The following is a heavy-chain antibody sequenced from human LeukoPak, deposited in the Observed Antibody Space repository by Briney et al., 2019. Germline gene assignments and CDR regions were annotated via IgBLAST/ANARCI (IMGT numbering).Heavy chain of an antibody. CDR1: GYTFTGYY. Sequence: ASVKVSCEASGYTFTGYYMHWVRQAPGQGLEWMGWINPNSGGTNYAQKFQGRVTMTRDTSISTAYMELSRLRSDDTAVYYCARESRSIAARPGSLGYWGQGTLVTVSS. CDR2: INPNSGGT. D-gene: IGHD6-6*01. V-gene: IGHV1-2*02. CDR3: ARESRSIAARPGSLGY. J-gene: IGHJ4*02.